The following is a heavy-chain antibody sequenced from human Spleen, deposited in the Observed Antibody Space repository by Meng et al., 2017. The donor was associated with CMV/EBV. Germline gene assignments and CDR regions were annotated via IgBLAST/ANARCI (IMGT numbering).Heavy chain of an antibody. CDR2: ISAYNGNT. V-gene: IGHV1-18*01. J-gene: IGHJ4*02. CDR1: GYTFATYG. Sequence: SGYTFATYGISWVRQAPGQGLEWMGWISAYNGNTNYAQKLQGRVTMTTDTSTSTAYMELRSLRSDDTAVYYCARDQRYGSGSYECFDYWGQGTLVTVSS. D-gene: IGHD3-10*01. CDR3: ARDQRYGSGSYECFDY.